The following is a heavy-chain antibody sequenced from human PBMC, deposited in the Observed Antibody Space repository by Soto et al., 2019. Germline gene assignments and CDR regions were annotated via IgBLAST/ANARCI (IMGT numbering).Heavy chain of an antibody. V-gene: IGHV3-9*01. D-gene: IGHD6-19*01. Sequence: PGGSLRLSCAASGFTFDDYAMHWVRQASGKGLEWVSGISWNSGSIGYADSVKGRFTISRDNAKNSLYLQMNSLRAEDTALYYCAKDRSSSGRYGGYFDYWGQGTLVTVSS. CDR1: GFTFDDYA. J-gene: IGHJ4*02. CDR3: AKDRSSSGRYGGYFDY. CDR2: ISWNSGSI.